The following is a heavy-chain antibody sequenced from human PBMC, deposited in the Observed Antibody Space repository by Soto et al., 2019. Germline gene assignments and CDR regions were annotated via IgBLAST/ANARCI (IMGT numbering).Heavy chain of an antibody. V-gene: IGHV4-30-2*06. D-gene: IGHD3-10*01. Sequence: SETLSLTCAVSGDSISGGGFSWNWIRQSPGKGLEWIGYIYPSGASYFNPSLKSRVSISLDKSRNQFSLRLSSMTAADTAVYYCARGHYFGSGSTDWGHGTLVTVSS. J-gene: IGHJ4*01. CDR3: ARGHYFGSGSTD. CDR2: IYPSGAS. CDR1: GDSISGGGFS.